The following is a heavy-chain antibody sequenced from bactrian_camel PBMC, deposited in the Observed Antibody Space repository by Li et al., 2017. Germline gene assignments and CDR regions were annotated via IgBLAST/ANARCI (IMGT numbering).Heavy chain of an antibody. CDR2: IDSRGTT. V-gene: IGHV3S55*01. Sequence: HVQLVESGGGSVQAGGSLRLSCVVSGVPYGTDCVGWFRQAPGKEREGVARIDSRGTTEYVDSVKGRFTVFKGNAGKTLYLQMNSLKHEDTAMYYCAASRMGRAVCGTNEESFGIWGQGTQVTVS. CDR3: AASRMGRAVCGTNEESFGI. D-gene: IGHD3*01. CDR1: GVPYGTDC. J-gene: IGHJ4*01.